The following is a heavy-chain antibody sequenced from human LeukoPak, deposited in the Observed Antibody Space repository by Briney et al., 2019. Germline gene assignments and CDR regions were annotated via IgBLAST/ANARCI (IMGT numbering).Heavy chain of an antibody. D-gene: IGHD7-27*01. V-gene: IGHV3-30-3*01. J-gene: IGHJ4*02. CDR3: ARDLTLGKPDYFDH. CDR1: GSRFTNYD. CDR2: TSLDGSNK. Sequence: GGSLKLSFVASGSRFTNYDIHWVRQAPGRGPEWVAVTSLDGSNKLYTDTVRGRFIISRDNSKNTVYLQMDSLRAEDTAVYYCARDLTLGKPDYFDHWGQGTLVTVSS.